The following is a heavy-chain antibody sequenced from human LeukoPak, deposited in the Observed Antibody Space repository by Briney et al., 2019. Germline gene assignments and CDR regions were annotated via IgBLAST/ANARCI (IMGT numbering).Heavy chain of an antibody. CDR1: GYTFTAYY. J-gene: IGHJ4*02. CDR2: INPSSGGT. V-gene: IGHV1-2*02. Sequence: GASVNVSCKASGYTFTAYYMHWVRQAPGQGLECMGWINPSSGGTNYAQKFQGRVIMTRDTSIRTAYRELSRLRSDDTAVYYCASPSNYGSGSQLNYWGQGTLVTVSS. CDR3: ASPSNYGSGSQLNY. D-gene: IGHD3-10*01.